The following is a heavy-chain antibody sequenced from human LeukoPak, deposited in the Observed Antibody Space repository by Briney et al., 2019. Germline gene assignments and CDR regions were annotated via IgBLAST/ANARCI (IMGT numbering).Heavy chain of an antibody. V-gene: IGHV1-3*04. CDR1: GSAFTSNT. D-gene: IGHD2-8*02. CDR2: INTGNGNT. J-gene: IGHJ4*02. Sequence: SVKLSCNATGSAFTSNTIRWGRLAPGQRLELKGRINTGNGNTKYSQDFQGRVTITRDTSASTAYMELSRLRSDDTAVYYCARGGVVYASAPRFDYWGQGTLVTVSS. CDR3: ARGGVVYASAPRFDY.